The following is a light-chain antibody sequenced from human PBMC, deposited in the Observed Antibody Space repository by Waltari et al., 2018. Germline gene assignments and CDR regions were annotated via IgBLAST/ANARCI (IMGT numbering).Light chain of an antibody. Sequence: QSALTQPASVSGSPGQSITISCTGTSSDVGGYNYVSWYQQHPGKAPKLMIYDVSKRPSGVSNRFAGSKSGNTASLTSSGLQAEDEADYYCSSYTSSSTYVVFGGGTKLTV. CDR2: DVS. V-gene: IGLV2-14*01. CDR1: SSDVGGYNY. J-gene: IGLJ2*01. CDR3: SSYTSSSTYVV.